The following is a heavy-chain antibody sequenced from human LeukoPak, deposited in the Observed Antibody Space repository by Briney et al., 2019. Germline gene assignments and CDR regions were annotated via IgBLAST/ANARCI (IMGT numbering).Heavy chain of an antibody. J-gene: IGHJ6*03. Sequence: ASVKVSCKASGYTFTSYDINWVRQATGQGLEWMGWMNPNSGNTGYAQKFQGRVTMTRNTSISTAYMELSRLRSDDTAVYYCARRGAAAGRGSYYYYMDVWGKGTTVTVSS. V-gene: IGHV1-8*01. D-gene: IGHD6-13*01. CDR1: GYTFTSYD. CDR3: ARRGAAAGRGSYYYYMDV. CDR2: MNPNSGNT.